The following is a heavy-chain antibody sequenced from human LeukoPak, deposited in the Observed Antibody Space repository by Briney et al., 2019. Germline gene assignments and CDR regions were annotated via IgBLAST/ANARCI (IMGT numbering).Heavy chain of an antibody. J-gene: IGHJ4*02. CDR1: GYSISSGYY. V-gene: IGHV4-38-2*01. Sequence: SETLSLTCAVSGYSISSGYYWGWIRQPPGKGLEWIGSIYHSGSTYYNPSLKSRVTISVDTSKNQFSLKLSSVTAADTAVYYCAGNYGGSYWGQGTLVTVSS. D-gene: IGHD4-23*01. CDR2: IYHSGST. CDR3: AGNYGGSY.